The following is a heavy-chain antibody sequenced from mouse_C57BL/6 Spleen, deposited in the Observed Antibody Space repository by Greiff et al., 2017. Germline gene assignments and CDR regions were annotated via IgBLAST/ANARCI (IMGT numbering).Heavy chain of an antibody. CDR3: ATTSYSNYVGAMDY. D-gene: IGHD2-5*01. CDR1: GYTFTSYW. CDR2: IDPSDSET. V-gene: IGHV1-52*01. J-gene: IGHJ4*01. Sequence: VQLQQPGAELVRPGSSVKLSCKASGYTFTSYWMHWVKQRPIQGLEWIGNIDPSDSETHYNQKFKDKATLTVDKSSSTAYMQLSSLTSEDSAVYYCATTSYSNYVGAMDYWGQGTSVTVSS.